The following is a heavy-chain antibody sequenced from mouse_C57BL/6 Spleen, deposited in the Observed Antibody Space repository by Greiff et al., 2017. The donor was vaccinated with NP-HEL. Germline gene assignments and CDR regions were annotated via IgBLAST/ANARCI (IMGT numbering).Heavy chain of an antibody. Sequence: EVKVEESGGGLVKPGGSLKLSCAASGFTFSDYGMHWVRQAPEKGLEWVAYISSGSSTIYYADTVKGRFTISRDNAKNTLFLQMTSLRSEDTAMYYCARQGHYYGSSFFDYWGQGTTLTVSS. J-gene: IGHJ2*01. CDR2: ISSGSSTI. V-gene: IGHV5-17*01. CDR1: GFTFSDYG. D-gene: IGHD1-1*01. CDR3: ARQGHYYGSSFFDY.